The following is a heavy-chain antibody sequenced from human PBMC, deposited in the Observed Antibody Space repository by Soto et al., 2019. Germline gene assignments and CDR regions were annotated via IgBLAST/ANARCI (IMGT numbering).Heavy chain of an antibody. J-gene: IGHJ6*02. CDR2: INPGGGSA. CDR3: ARDTIGWSLNGLDV. V-gene: IGHV1-46*01. D-gene: IGHD6-19*01. Sequence: QVDLVQSGAEVKKPGASVTISCKASGSAITRSYIHCVRQAHGRVLEWMGKINPGGGSASYAQKFQDRVTIDKDTSTGTVYMDLRSLRTEYTAVYYCARDTIGWSLNGLDVWGQVTTVNV. CDR1: GSAITRSY.